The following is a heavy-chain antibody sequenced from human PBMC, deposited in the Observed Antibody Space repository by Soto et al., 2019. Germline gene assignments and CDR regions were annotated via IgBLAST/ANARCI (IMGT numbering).Heavy chain of an antibody. CDR2: ISANDVGT. J-gene: IGHJ4*02. CDR3: AKAKNDYNWDNRPPFDY. V-gene: IGHV3-23*01. D-gene: IGHD1-20*01. Sequence: EVQLLESGGGVVQPGGSLRLSCEASGFTLRNSAMTWIRQAPGKGLEWVSLISANDVGTYYAESVKTRFTISTDQSRNTVYLQRDSLRADDTAIYYCAKAKNDYNWDNRPPFDYWGQGTLVTVSS. CDR1: GFTLRNSA.